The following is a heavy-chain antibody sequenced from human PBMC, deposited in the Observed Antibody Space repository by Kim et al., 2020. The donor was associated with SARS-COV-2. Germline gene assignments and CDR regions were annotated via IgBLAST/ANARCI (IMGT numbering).Heavy chain of an antibody. V-gene: IGHV3-23*05. CDR2: VNNNNNP. Sequence: GGSLRLSCAASGFTFSRRAMSWVRQVPGKGLEWIASVNNNNNPYYADSVKGRFTVSRDITKVTLYLQMNSLRADDTALYYCAKDHPSSGWPTFDSWGQG. D-gene: IGHD6-19*01. CDR1: GFTFSRRA. J-gene: IGHJ4*02. CDR3: AKDHPSSGWPTFDS.